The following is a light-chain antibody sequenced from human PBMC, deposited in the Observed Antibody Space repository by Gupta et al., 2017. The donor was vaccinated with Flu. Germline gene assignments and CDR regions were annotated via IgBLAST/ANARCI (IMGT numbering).Light chain of an antibody. Sequence: GYRVTSQCLPSQNISTYLHWYQQRPGQAPRRLIYTASSLQSGVPSRFSGSGSGTDFTLAINSLQPEDVAIYYCEQGNRTPRTFGEGTNVE. J-gene: IGKJ2*02. CDR2: TAS. CDR3: EQGNRTPRT. V-gene: IGKV1-39*01. CDR1: QNISTY.